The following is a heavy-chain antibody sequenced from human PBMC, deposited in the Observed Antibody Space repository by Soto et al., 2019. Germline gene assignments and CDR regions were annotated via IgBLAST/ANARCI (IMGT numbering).Heavy chain of an antibody. CDR1: GFTFSNYW. J-gene: IGHJ6*02. CDR2: INQDGTAK. Sequence: GGSLRLSCAASGFTFSNYWMNWVRQAPGKGLEWVANINQDGTAKYYVDSLKGRFTISRDNTENSLYLQTNSLRAEDTAVYYCARGSGNPLILAPYYGMDVWGQGTTVTVSS. CDR3: ARGSGNPLILAPYYGMDV. V-gene: IGHV3-7*04. D-gene: IGHD6-25*01.